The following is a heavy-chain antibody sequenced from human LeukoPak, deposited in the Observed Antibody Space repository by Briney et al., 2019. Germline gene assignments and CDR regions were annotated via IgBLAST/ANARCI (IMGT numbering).Heavy chain of an antibody. CDR1: GGSINSYY. J-gene: IGHJ4*02. CDR2: IYYSGST. Sequence: SETLSLTCTVSGGSINSYYWTWIRQPPGKGLEWIGYIYYSGSTNYNPSLKSRVTISVDTSKNQFSLTLSSVTAADTAVYYCARVRSNYDCRGQGTLVTVSS. CDR3: ARVRSNYDC. V-gene: IGHV4-59*01. D-gene: IGHD3/OR15-3a*01.